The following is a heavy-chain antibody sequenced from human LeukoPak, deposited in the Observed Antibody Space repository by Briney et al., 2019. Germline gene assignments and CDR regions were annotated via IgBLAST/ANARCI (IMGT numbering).Heavy chain of an antibody. D-gene: IGHD1-26*01. CDR2: INPNSGGT. V-gene: IGHV1-2*02. Sequence: ASVKVSCKASGYTFTGYYMHWVRQAPGQGLEWMGWINPNSGGTNYAQKFQGRVTMTRDTSISTAYMELGRLRSDDTAVYYCARGSIESGSYYYYFDYWGQGTLVTVSS. CDR3: ARGSIESGSYYYYFDY. CDR1: GYTFTGYY. J-gene: IGHJ4*02.